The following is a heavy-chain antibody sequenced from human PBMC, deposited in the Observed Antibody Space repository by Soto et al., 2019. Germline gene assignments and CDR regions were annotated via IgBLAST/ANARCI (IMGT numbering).Heavy chain of an antibody. CDR3: ARRQSSPWFDP. V-gene: IGHV4-39*01. D-gene: IGHD2-15*01. Sequence: QLQLQESGPGLVKPSETLSLTCTVSGGSISSSSYYWGWIRQPPGKGLEWIGNIYYSGSTYYNPSLKSRVTISVDTSKNQFSLRLSSVTAADTAVYYCARRQSSPWFDPWDQGTLVTVSS. J-gene: IGHJ5*02. CDR1: GGSISSSSYY. CDR2: IYYSGST.